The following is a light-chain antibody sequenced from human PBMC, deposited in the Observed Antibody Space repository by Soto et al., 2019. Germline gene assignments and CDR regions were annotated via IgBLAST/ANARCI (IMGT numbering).Light chain of an antibody. CDR3: QQRTNWPRGT. V-gene: IGKV3-11*01. J-gene: IGKJ2*02. Sequence: EIVLTQSPATLSLSPGERATLSCRASQSVRNFLAWYQQKRGQAPRLLIYEASNRAAGIPARFSGSGSGTDFTLTISSLEPEDFGVYYCQQRTNWPRGTFGQGTNLEI. CDR2: EAS. CDR1: QSVRNF.